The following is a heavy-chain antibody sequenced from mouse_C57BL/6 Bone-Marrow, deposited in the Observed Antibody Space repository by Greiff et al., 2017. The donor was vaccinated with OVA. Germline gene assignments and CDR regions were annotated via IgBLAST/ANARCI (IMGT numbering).Heavy chain of an antibody. Sequence: QVQLQQPGAELVRPGTSVKLSCKASGYTFTSYWMHWVKQRPGQGLEWIGVIDPSDSYTNSNQKFKGKATLTVDTSSSTAYMQLSSLTSEDSAVYYCADSSGYDYFDYWGQGTTLTVSS. V-gene: IGHV1-59*01. CDR2: IDPSDSYT. CDR3: ADSSGYDYFDY. CDR1: GYTFTSYW. D-gene: IGHD3-2*02. J-gene: IGHJ2*01.